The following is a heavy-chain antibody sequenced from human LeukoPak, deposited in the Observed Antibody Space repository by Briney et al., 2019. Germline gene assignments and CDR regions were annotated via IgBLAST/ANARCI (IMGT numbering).Heavy chain of an antibody. V-gene: IGHV4-39*01. CDR3: AITIVVVTASRESYFDY. J-gene: IGHJ4*02. CDR1: GGSISSCSYY. CDR2: IYYSGST. Sequence: SETLSLTCTVSGGSISSCSYYWGWIRQPPGKGLEWIGSIYYSGSTYYNPSLKSRVTISVDTSKNQFSLKLSSVTAADTAVYYCAITIVVVTASRESYFDYWGQGTLVTVSS. D-gene: IGHD2-21*02.